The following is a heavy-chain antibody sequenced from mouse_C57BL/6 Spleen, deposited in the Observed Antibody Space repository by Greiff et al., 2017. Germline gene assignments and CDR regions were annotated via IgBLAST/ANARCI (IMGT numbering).Heavy chain of an antibody. CDR3: AREGSSSPFAY. CDR2: IHPNSGST. V-gene: IGHV1-64*01. CDR1: GYTFTSYW. D-gene: IGHD1-1*01. J-gene: IGHJ3*01. Sequence: QVQLQQPGAELVKPGASVKLSCKASGYTFTSYWMPWVKQRPGQGLEWIGMIHPNSGSTNYNEKFKSKATLTVDKSSSTAYMQLSSLTSEDSAVYDCAREGSSSPFAYWGQGTLVTVSA.